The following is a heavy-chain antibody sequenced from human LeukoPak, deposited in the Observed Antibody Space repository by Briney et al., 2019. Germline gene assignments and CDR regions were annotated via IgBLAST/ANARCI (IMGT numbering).Heavy chain of an antibody. J-gene: IGHJ4*02. V-gene: IGHV4-30-2*01. CDR1: GGSISSGGYY. CDR3: ASYDILTNNYFDY. Sequence: PSETLSLTCTVSGGSISSGGYYWSWIRQPPGKGLEWIGYIYHSGTTYYNPSLKSRVTISVDRSMNQFSLKLTSVTAADTAVYYCASYDILTNNYFDYWGRGTLVTVSS. CDR2: IYHSGTT. D-gene: IGHD3-9*01.